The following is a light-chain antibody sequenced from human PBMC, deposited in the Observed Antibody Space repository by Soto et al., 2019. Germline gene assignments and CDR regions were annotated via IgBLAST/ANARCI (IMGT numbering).Light chain of an antibody. V-gene: IGLV2-14*01. CDR3: SSYTGSSSLV. J-gene: IGLJ3*02. CDR2: EVS. CDR1: SGDVGGYKF. Sequence: QSVLTQPASVSGSPGQSITIYCTGTSGDVGGYKFVSWYQQHPGKAPKLMIYEVSNRPSGVSSRFSGSKSGNTASLTISGLQAEDEANYYCSSYTGSSSLVFGGGTKVTVL.